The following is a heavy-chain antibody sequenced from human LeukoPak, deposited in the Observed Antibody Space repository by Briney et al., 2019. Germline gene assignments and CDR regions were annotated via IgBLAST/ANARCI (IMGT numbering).Heavy chain of an antibody. D-gene: IGHD3-22*01. CDR3: IRSVYDGSGYYRVLEY. CDR2: INSDGSST. Sequence: GGSLRLSCAASGFTFDDYAMHWVRQAPGKGLEWVSGINSDGSSTNYADSVKGRLTISRDNAKNTLYLHMNSLRAEDTAVYYCIRSVYDGSGYYRVLEYWGQGTLVTVSS. CDR1: GFTFDDYA. V-gene: IGHV3-74*01. J-gene: IGHJ4*02.